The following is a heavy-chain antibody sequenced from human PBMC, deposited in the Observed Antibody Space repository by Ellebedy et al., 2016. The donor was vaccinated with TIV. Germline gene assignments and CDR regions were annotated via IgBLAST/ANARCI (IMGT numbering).Heavy chain of an antibody. CDR2: ISGRAGTT. V-gene: IGHV3-64D*06. D-gene: IGHD1-1*01. CDR3: VKYKSPVGGFDY. J-gene: IGHJ4*02. Sequence: GESLKISCSASGFIFSNYAMHWVRQAPGKGLEYIAAISGRAGTTYYADSVKGRFTISRDNSENTVDLQMSSLKTEDTAVYYCVKYKSPVGGFDYWGRGTLVTVSS. CDR1: GFIFSNYA.